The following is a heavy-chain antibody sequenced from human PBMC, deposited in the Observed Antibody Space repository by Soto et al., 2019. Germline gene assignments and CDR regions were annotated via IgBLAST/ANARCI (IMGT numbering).Heavy chain of an antibody. CDR3: ARSIAPRYSSSRCGFDP. CDR1: GGSISSSSYY. V-gene: IGHV4-39*01. D-gene: IGHD6-13*01. Sequence: QLQLQESGPGLVKPSETLSLTCTVSGGSISSSSYYWGWIRQPPGKGLEWIGRIYYSGSTYYNPSLKSRVTISVDTSKNQCSLKLSSVTAADTAVYYCARSIAPRYSSSRCGFDPWGQGTLVTVSS. CDR2: IYYSGST. J-gene: IGHJ5*02.